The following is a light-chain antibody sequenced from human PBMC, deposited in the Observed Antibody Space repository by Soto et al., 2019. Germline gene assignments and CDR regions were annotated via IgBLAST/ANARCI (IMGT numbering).Light chain of an antibody. CDR3: QQYKDWPTP. CDR2: GAY. V-gene: IGKV3-15*01. Sequence: EIVMTQSPATLSVSPGERATLSCRASQSVSTKLAWYQQKPGQAPRLLIYGAYTRATGIPARFSGSGSGTEFTLTISSLQSEDFAVYYCQQYKDWPTPFGQGTKVDIK. CDR1: QSVSTK. J-gene: IGKJ1*01.